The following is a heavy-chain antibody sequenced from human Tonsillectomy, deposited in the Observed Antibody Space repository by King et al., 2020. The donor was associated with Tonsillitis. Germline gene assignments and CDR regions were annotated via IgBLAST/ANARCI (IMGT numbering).Heavy chain of an antibody. CDR3: ARDARRYVDH. V-gene: IGHV3-48*01. D-gene: IGHD1-14*01. J-gene: IGHJ4*02. CDR1: GFTFSNYS. CDR2: IRSSSSTI. Sequence: VQLVESGGGLVQPGGSLRLSCAASGFTFSNYSMNWVRPAPGTGLEWVSYIRSSSSTIYYADSVKGRFTISRDHPKNSLSLQMNSVTAEDTAVYYCARDARRYVDHWGQGTLVTVSS.